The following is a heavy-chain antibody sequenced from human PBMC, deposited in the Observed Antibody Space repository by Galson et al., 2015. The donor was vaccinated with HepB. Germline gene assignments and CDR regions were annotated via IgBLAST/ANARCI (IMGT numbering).Heavy chain of an antibody. Sequence: SLRLSCAASGFTFSYYGMSWVRQAPGKGLEWISAITPSGDNTYSADSMKGRFTISRDNSRNTLFLQMKSLRADDTGIYFCAKVFPEKTDGWYRQALYYFDSWGQGTRVTVSS. J-gene: IGHJ4*02. CDR3: AKVFPEKTDGWYRQALYYFDS. CDR1: GFTFSYYG. CDR2: ITPSGDNT. V-gene: IGHV3-23*01. D-gene: IGHD6-19*01.